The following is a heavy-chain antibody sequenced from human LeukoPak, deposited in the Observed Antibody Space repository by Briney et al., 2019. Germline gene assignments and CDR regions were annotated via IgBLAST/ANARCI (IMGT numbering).Heavy chain of an antibody. V-gene: IGHV3-48*01. CDR3: ARDYKYAFDN. J-gene: IGHJ4*02. D-gene: IGHD5-24*01. CDR2: IGISSGNT. Sequence: GGSLRRSCAASGFTFSAYSMNWVRQAPGKGLEWTSYIGISSGNTKYADSVKGRFTISGDKAKNSLYLQMNSLRVEDTAVYYCARDYKYAFDNWGQGTLVTVSS. CDR1: GFTFSAYS.